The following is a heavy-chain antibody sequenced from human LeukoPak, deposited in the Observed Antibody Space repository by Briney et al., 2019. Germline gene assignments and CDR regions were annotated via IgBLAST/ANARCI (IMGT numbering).Heavy chain of an antibody. V-gene: IGHV3-15*01. CDR2: IKSKTDGGTT. CDR1: GFTFSNAW. D-gene: IGHD2-2*01. J-gene: IGHJ4*02. CDR3: LIVVVPAAVHTHGC. Sequence: GGSLRLSCAASGFTFSNAWMSWVRQAPGKGLEWVGRIKSKTDGGTTDYAAPVKGRFTISRDDSKNTLYLQMNSLKTEDTAVYYCLIVVVPAAVHTHGCWGQGTLVTVSS.